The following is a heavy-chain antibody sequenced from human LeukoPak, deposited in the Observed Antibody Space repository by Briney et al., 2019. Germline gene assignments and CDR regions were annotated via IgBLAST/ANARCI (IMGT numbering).Heavy chain of an antibody. CDR1: GFTFSSYA. Sequence: GGSLRLPCAASGFTFSSYAMHWVRQAPGKGLEWVAAISYDGSNKYYADSVKGRFTISRDNSKNTLYLQMNSLRAEDTAVYYCANDYGGNSIDNYFDYWGQGTLVTVSS. CDR2: ISYDGSNK. D-gene: IGHD4-23*01. J-gene: IGHJ4*02. V-gene: IGHV3-30*04. CDR3: ANDYGGNSIDNYFDY.